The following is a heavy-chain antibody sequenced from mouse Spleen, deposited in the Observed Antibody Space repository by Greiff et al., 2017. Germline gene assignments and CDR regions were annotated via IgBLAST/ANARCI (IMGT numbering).Heavy chain of an antibody. CDR3: ARQRNWENDWYFDV. CDR2: ISSGGSYT. Sequence: EVQVVESGGGLVKPGGSLKLSCAASGFTFSSYAMSWVRQTPEKRLEWVATISSGGSYTYYPDSVKGRFTISRDNAKNTLYLQMSSLRSEDTAMYYCARQRNWENDWYFDVWGAGTTVTVSS. J-gene: IGHJ1*01. CDR1: GFTFSSYA. D-gene: IGHD4-1*01. V-gene: IGHV5-9-3*01.